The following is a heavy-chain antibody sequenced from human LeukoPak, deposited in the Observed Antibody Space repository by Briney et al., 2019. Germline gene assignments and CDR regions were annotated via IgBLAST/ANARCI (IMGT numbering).Heavy chain of an antibody. D-gene: IGHD2-2*02. Sequence: ASVKVSCKASGGTFSSYAISWVRQAPGQGLEWMGGIIPIFGTANYAQKSQGRVTITADESTSTAYMELSSLRSEDTAVYYCARGTLGYCSSTSCYIPDDYWGQGTLVTVSS. J-gene: IGHJ4*02. V-gene: IGHV1-69*13. CDR1: GGTFSSYA. CDR2: IIPIFGTA. CDR3: ARGTLGYCSSTSCYIPDDY.